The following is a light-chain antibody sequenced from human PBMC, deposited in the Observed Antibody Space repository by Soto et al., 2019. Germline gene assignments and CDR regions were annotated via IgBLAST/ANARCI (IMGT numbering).Light chain of an antibody. CDR1: SSDVGGHNY. V-gene: IGLV2-14*01. Sequence: QSVLTQPASVSGSPGQSITISCTGTSSDVGGHNYVSWYQQHPGKAPKLMIYEVNNRPSGVSDRFSGSKAGNTASLTISGLQAEDEADYYCSSFTSSTTLVVFGGGTQLT. J-gene: IGLJ2*01. CDR3: SSFTSSTTLVV. CDR2: EVN.